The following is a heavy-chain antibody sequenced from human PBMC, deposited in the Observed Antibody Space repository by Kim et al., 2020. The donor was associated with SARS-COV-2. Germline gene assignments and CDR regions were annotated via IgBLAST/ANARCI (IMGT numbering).Heavy chain of an antibody. CDR2: INTNTGNP. V-gene: IGHV7-4-1*02. CDR1: GYTFTTYA. Sequence: ASVKVSCKASGYTFTTYAINWVRQAPGQGLEWMGWINTNTGNPTYAQGFTGRFVFSLDTSVSTAYLQISSLKAEDTAVYYCARDQVYDFWSGSPMGWFDPWGQGTLVTVSS. CDR3: ARDQVYDFWSGSPMGWFDP. D-gene: IGHD3-3*01. J-gene: IGHJ5*02.